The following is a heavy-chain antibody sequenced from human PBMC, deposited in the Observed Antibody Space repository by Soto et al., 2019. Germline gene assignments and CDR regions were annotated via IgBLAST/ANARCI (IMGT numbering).Heavy chain of an antibody. CDR3: ASLYGDFEWYFDL. V-gene: IGHV4-39*01. Sequence: ETLSVTCAVSGGSISSSSYYWGWIRQPPGKGLEWIGSIYYSGSTYYNPSLKSRVTISVDTSKNQFSLKLSSVTAADTAVYYCASLYGDFEWYFDLWGRGTLVTVYS. J-gene: IGHJ2*01. D-gene: IGHD4-17*01. CDR2: IYYSGST. CDR1: GGSISSSSYY.